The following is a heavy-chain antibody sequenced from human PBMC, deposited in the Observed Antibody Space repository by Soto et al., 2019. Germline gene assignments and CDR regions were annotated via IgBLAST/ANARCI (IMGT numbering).Heavy chain of an antibody. CDR1: GGSISSGGYY. V-gene: IGHV4-31*03. CDR2: IYYSGST. J-gene: IGHJ4*02. D-gene: IGHD1-26*01. Sequence: SETLSLTCTVSGGSISSGGYYWSWIRQHPGKGLEWIGYIYYSGSTYYNPSLKSRVTMSVDTSKNQFSLKLSSVTAADTAVHYCARAELVGATDYWGQGTLVTVSS. CDR3: ARAELVGATDY.